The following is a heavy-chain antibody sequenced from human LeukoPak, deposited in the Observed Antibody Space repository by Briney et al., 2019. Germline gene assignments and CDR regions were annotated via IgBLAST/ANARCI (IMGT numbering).Heavy chain of an antibody. Sequence: GGSLRLSCAASGFTFSNYAMNWVRQAPGKGLEWVSLISSSGDNAYYADSVRGRFTISRDKSKNTVSLQMNSLRGEDTAVYYCAKDVRVGGGGMDVWGQGTPVTVSS. CDR2: ISSSGDNA. V-gene: IGHV3-23*01. J-gene: IGHJ6*02. CDR1: GFTFSNYA. D-gene: IGHD1-26*01. CDR3: AKDVRVGGGGMDV.